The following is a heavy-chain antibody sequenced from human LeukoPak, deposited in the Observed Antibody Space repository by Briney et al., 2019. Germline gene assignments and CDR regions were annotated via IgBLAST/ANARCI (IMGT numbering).Heavy chain of an antibody. CDR1: GFTFSSFA. J-gene: IGHJ4*02. CDR2: ISGSGGST. D-gene: IGHD6-6*01. V-gene: IGHV3-23*01. Sequence: GGSLRLSCAASGFTFSSFAMSWVRQAPGKGLEWVSGISGSGGSTYSADSVKGRFTISRDNSKNTLYLQMNSLRAEDTAIYYCAKDLRPSRTAARSYFDYWGQGTLVTVS. CDR3: AKDLRPSRTAARSYFDY.